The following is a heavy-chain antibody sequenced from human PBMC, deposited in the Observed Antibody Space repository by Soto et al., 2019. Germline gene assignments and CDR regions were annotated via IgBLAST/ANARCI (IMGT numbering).Heavy chain of an antibody. J-gene: IGHJ4*02. V-gene: IGHV3-23*01. CDR2: ISDTGGDS. Sequence: LRXSCEASGFTFINYAMSWVRQSPGKGLEWVSSISDTGGDSYYADSMDGRFTVSRDNSKNTLYLQINSLRAEDTAIYYCVRDLYRSATMPCLDHWGQGALVTVSS. CDR1: GFTFINYA. CDR3: VRDLYRSATMPCLDH. D-gene: IGHD1-1*01.